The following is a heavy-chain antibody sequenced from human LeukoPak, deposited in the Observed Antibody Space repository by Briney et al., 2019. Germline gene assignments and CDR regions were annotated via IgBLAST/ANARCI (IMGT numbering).Heavy chain of an antibody. Sequence: SETLSLTCTVSGGSISSYYWSWIRQPPGRGLEWIGYIYYSGSTNYNPSLKSRVTISVDTSKNQFSLKLSSVTAADTAVYYCARWEWYSYGQGYFDYWGQGTLVTVSS. CDR2: IYYSGST. CDR3: ARWEWYSYGQGYFDY. V-gene: IGHV4-59*08. J-gene: IGHJ4*02. CDR1: GGSISSYY. D-gene: IGHD5-18*01.